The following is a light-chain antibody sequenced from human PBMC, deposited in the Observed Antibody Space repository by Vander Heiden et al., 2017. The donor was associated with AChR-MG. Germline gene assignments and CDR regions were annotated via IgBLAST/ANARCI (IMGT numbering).Light chain of an antibody. J-gene: IGKJ4*01. V-gene: IGKV1-39*01. CDR1: QSISSY. Sequence: DIQMTQSPSSLSASVGDRVTITCRASQSISSYLNWYQQKPGKAHKLLIYAASSLQSGVPSRFSGSGSGTDFTLTISSLQPEDFATYYCQQSYSTPLTFDGGTKVEIK. CDR2: AAS. CDR3: QQSYSTPLT.